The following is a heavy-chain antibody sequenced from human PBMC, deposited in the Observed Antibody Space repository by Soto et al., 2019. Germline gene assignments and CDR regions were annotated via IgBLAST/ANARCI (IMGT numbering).Heavy chain of an antibody. CDR2: ITYDGSNT. CDR3: AKYLYGYGYTMTYYYYGMDV. V-gene: IGHV3-30*18. J-gene: IGHJ6*02. D-gene: IGHD5-18*01. CDR1: GFTFSSYG. Sequence: GGSLRLSCAASGFTFSSYGMHWVRQAPGKGLVWVAGITYDGSNTNYEDSVEGRFTISRDNSKNTLYLHMNSLRAEDTAVYYWAKYLYGYGYTMTYYYYGMDVWGQGTTVTVSS.